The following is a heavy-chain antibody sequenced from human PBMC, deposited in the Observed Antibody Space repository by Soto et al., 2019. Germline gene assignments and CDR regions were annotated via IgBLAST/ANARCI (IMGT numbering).Heavy chain of an antibody. V-gene: IGHV4-31*03. Sequence: SETLSLTCTVSGGSISSAGYYWSWIRQRPGKGLEWIGYIYYSGSTYYNTSLEGRVTISVDTSKNQFSLKLSSVTAADTAVYYCARYNYDSSGYYYRCFDPWGQGAPVT. CDR1: GGSISSAGYY. CDR3: ARYNYDSSGYYYRCFDP. J-gene: IGHJ5*02. CDR2: IYYSGST. D-gene: IGHD3-22*01.